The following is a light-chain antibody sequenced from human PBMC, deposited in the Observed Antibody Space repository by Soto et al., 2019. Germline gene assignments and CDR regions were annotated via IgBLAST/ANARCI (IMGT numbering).Light chain of an antibody. CDR1: QSVLYSSNNKNY. CDR3: QQYYSNPIA. V-gene: IGKV4-1*01. J-gene: IGKJ5*01. Sequence: DIVMTQSPDSLAVSLGERATINCKSSQSVLYSSNNKNYLAWYQQKPGQPPKLLIYWASTRESGVPDRFSGSGSGTDFTLTISSLQAEDVAVYYCQQYYSNPIAVGQWTRLEI. CDR2: WAS.